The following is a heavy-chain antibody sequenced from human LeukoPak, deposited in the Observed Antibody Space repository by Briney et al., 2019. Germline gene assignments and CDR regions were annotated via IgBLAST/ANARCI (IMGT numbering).Heavy chain of an antibody. CDR3: SGHIGGSSNFDS. J-gene: IGHJ4*02. CDR1: GGSITNSRYC. V-gene: IGHV4-39*01. CDR2: IYYSGGT. Sequence: SETLSLTCTVSGGSITNSRYCWGWIRQPPGKGLEWIGCIYYSGGTFYEPSLKSRVTMSADPSKNQLSLELRSVTAADTAVYFCSGHIGGSSNFDSWGQGTLVTVSP. D-gene: IGHD1-26*01.